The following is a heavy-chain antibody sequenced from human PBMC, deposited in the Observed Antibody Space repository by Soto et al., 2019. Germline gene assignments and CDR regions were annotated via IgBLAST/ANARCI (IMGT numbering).Heavy chain of an antibody. D-gene: IGHD3-22*01. J-gene: IGHJ4*02. CDR1: GGTFSIYA. CDR3: ARAPYYYDSSGYYT. Sequence: ASVKVSCKASGGTFSIYAISWGRQAPGQGLEWMGGIIPIFGTANYAQKFQGRVTITADKSTSTAYMELSSLRSEDTAVYYCARAPYYYDSSGYYTWGQGTLVTVSS. V-gene: IGHV1-69*06. CDR2: IIPIFGTA.